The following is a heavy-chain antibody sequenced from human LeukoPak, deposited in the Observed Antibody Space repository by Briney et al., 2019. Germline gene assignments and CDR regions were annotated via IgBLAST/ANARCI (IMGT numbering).Heavy chain of an antibody. Sequence: GGSLRLSCAASGFTFSSYAMSWVRQAPGKGLEWVSAISGSGDTTYYADSVKGRFTTSRDNSKNTLYLHLNSLRAEDTAIYYCAKRDYSSSPPSVGYFDYWGQGTLVTVSS. V-gene: IGHV3-23*01. CDR2: ISGSGDTT. D-gene: IGHD6-6*01. J-gene: IGHJ4*02. CDR3: AKRDYSSSPPSVGYFDY. CDR1: GFTFSSYA.